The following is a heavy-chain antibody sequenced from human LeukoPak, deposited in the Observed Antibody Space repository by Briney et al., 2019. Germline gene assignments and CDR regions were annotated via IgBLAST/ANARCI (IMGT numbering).Heavy chain of an antibody. CDR1: GGSISSYY. Sequence: SETLSLTCTVSGGSISSYYWSWIRQPPGKGLEWIGYIYYSGSTNYNPSLKSRVTISVDTSKNQSSLKLRSVTAADTAVYYCARHSSSGDYYYYYMDVWGKGTTVTVSS. V-gene: IGHV4-59*01. CDR3: ARHSSSGDYYYYYMDV. CDR2: IYYSGST. J-gene: IGHJ6*03. D-gene: IGHD6-6*01.